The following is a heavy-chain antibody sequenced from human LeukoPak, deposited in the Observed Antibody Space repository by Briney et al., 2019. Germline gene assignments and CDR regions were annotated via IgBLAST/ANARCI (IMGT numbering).Heavy chain of an antibody. CDR1: GYSISSGYY. Sequence: PSETLSLTCAVSGYSISSGYYWGWIRQPPGKGLEWIGSIYHSGSTYYNPSLKSRVTIPVDTSKNQFSLKLSSVTAADTAVYYCARHYFFWSGSKWFDPWGQGTLVTVSS. CDR3: ARHYFFWSGSKWFDP. V-gene: IGHV4-38-2*01. D-gene: IGHD3-3*01. CDR2: IYHSGST. J-gene: IGHJ5*02.